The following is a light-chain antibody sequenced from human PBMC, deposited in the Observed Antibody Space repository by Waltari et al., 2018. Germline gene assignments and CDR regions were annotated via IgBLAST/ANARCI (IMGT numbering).Light chain of an antibody. V-gene: IGLV1-44*01. CDR1: SSTTGSNT. CDR2: SNN. Sequence: QSVLTQPPSASGTHGQRVTISCSGSSSTTGSNTVNCYQQLPGTAPKLLIYSNNQRPSGVPDRFSGSKSGTSASLAISGLQSEDEADYYCAAWDDSLNAVVFGGGTKLTVL. CDR3: AAWDDSLNAVV. J-gene: IGLJ2*01.